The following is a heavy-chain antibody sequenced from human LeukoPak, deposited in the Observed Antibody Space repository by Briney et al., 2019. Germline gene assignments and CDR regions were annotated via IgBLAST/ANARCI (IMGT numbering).Heavy chain of an antibody. Sequence: SETLSLTCTVSDDSISDYYRGWIRQPPGKGLEWIGYFHNSGTSTYNPSLKSRVTISADTSKNQFSLKLSSVTAADTAVYYCARHGVVGALEFDYWGQGTLVTVSS. CDR3: ARHGVVGALEFDY. CDR2: FHNSGTS. V-gene: IGHV4-59*08. D-gene: IGHD1-26*01. CDR1: DDSISDYY. J-gene: IGHJ4*02.